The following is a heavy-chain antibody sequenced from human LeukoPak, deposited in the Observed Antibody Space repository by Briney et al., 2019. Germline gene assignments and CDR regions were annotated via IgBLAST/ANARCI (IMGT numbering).Heavy chain of an antibody. Sequence: SVRVSCKASGGTFSSYTISWVRQAPGQGLEWMGRIIPILGIANYAQKLQGRVTITADKSTSTAYMELSSLRSEDTAVYYCAREPTGTTNPPDYWGQGTLVTVSS. D-gene: IGHD1-7*01. CDR3: AREPTGTTNPPDY. V-gene: IGHV1-69*04. CDR1: GGTFSSYT. CDR2: IIPILGIA. J-gene: IGHJ4*02.